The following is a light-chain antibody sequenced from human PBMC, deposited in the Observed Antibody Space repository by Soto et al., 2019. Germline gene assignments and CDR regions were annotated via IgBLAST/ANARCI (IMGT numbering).Light chain of an antibody. CDR3: QQYYSTPLT. Sequence: EILMTPSPKSLAVSLGERATIKFKSMQSILYSSNNKNYLAWYQQKPGQPPKLLIYWASTRESGVPDRFSGSGSGTDFTLTISSLQAEDVAVYYCQQYYSTPLTFGGGTKVDIK. J-gene: IGKJ4*01. CDR1: QSILYSSNNKNY. CDR2: WAS. V-gene: IGKV4-1*01.